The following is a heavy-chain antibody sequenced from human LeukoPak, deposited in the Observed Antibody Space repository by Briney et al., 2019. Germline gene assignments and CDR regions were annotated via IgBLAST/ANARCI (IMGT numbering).Heavy chain of an antibody. CDR1: GGSISYYY. CDR3: ARVLPQWLARYYFDY. D-gene: IGHD6-19*01. V-gene: IGHV4-59*04. CDR2: IYYSGST. Sequence: KPSETLSLTCSVSGGSISYYYWSWIRLPPGKGLEWIGYIYYSGSTYYNPSLESRVTISIDTSKNQFSLKLNSVTAADTAVYYCARVLPQWLARYYFDYWGQGSLVTVSS. J-gene: IGHJ4*02.